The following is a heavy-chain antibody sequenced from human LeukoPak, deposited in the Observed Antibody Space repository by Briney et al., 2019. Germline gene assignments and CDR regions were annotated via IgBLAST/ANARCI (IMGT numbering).Heavy chain of an antibody. Sequence: GGSLRLSCAASGFTFNNYAMNWVRQAPGKGQEWVSVITSSGSTYYADSVKGRFTISRDNSKNTLYLQMSSLRAEDTAIYYCAKDLYGDYDFDCWGRGTLVTVSS. V-gene: IGHV3-23*01. D-gene: IGHD4-17*01. CDR1: GFTFNNYA. CDR2: ITSSGST. J-gene: IGHJ4*02. CDR3: AKDLYGDYDFDC.